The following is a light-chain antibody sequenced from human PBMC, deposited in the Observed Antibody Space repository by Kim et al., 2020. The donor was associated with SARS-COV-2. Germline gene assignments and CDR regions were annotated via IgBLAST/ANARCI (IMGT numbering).Light chain of an antibody. CDR2: YDS. CDR3: QVWDTSSDHWV. CDR1: NIGSKS. V-gene: IGLV3-21*04. J-gene: IGLJ3*02. Sequence: APGKTARITCGGNNIGSKSVHWYQQNPGQAPVLVIYYDSDRPSGIPERFSGSNSGNTATLTISRVEAGDEADYYCQVWDTSSDHWVFGGGTKLTVL.